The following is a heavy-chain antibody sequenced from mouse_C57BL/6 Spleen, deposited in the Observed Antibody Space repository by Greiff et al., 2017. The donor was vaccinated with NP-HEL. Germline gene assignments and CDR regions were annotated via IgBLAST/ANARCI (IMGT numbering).Heavy chain of an antibody. CDR2: INPNNGGT. Sequence: EVQLQQSGPELVKPGASVKMSCKASGYTFTDYNMHWVKQSHGKSLEWIGYINPNNGGTSYNQKFKGKATLTVNKSSSTAYMELRSLTSEESAVYYGVLQEVTTGFFDYWGQGTTLTVSS. V-gene: IGHV1-22*01. CDR3: VLQEVTTGFFDY. D-gene: IGHD2-2*01. J-gene: IGHJ2*01. CDR1: GYTFTDYN.